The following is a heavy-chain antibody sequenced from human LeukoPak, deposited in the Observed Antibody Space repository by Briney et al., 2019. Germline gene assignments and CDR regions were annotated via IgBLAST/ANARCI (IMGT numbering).Heavy chain of an antibody. J-gene: IGHJ6*03. V-gene: IGHV1-8*01. D-gene: IGHD3-10*01. CDR1: VYTYTSYD. Sequence: VASVKVSCKASVYTYTSYDINWVRQATGQGLEWMGWMYPNSGNTGYAQKFQGRVTMTRNTSISTAYMELSSLRSEDTAVYYCARADGSGSYYSYYYYYYYMDVWGEGTTVTISS. CDR3: ARADGSGSYYSYYYYYYYMDV. CDR2: MYPNSGNT.